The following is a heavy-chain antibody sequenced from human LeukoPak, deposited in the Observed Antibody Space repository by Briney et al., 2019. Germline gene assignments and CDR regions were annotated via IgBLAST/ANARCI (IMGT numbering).Heavy chain of an antibody. CDR2: INHSGYT. CDR3: ARCCLQRDGDNEGGDY. CDR1: GGSFSSYY. J-gene: IGHJ4*02. D-gene: IGHD4-17*01. Sequence: SETLSLTCAVFGGSFSSYYWSWIRQPPGKGLEWIGEINHSGYTSYNPSLKSRVTLSVDTSKHQFSLKLTSVTAADTAVYYCARCCLQRDGDNEGGDYWGQGTLVTVSS. V-gene: IGHV4-34*01.